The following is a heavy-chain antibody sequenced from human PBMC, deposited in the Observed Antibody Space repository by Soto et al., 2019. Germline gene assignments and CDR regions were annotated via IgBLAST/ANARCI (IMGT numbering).Heavy chain of an antibody. CDR2: IIPIFGTA. J-gene: IGHJ5*02. CDR1: GGTFSSYA. CDR3: ARVAMVRGVSWFDP. V-gene: IGHV1-69*13. Sequence: ASVKVSCKASGGTFSSYAISWVRQAPGQGLEWMGGIIPIFGTANYAQKFQGRVTITADESTSTAYMELSSLRSEDTAVYYCARVAMVRGVSWFDPWGQGTLVTVSS. D-gene: IGHD3-10*01.